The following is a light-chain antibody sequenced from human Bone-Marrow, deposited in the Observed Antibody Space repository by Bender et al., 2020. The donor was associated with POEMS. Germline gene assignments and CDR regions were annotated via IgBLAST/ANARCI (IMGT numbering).Light chain of an antibody. Sequence: QSALTQPASVSGSPGQSITISCTGTSSDVGNYNYISWYQQHPGEAPKLIMHDVNSRPSGVPDRFSGSKSGNTASLTISGLQAEDEADYYCCLYAGYRSPFGGGTKLTVL. J-gene: IGLJ2*01. CDR2: DVN. CDR1: SSDVGNYNY. V-gene: IGLV2-14*03. CDR3: CLYAGYRSP.